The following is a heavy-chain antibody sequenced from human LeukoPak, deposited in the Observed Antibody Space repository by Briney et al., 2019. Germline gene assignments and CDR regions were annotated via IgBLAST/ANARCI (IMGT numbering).Heavy chain of an antibody. CDR2: MSPSSGNR. V-gene: IGHV1-8*01. Sequence: ASVKVSCKASGYTFTTYDINWVRQAPGQGLEWMGWMSPSSGNRGYAQKFQGRVTMTRDTSVSTAYMELSSLRSDATAVYYCARGYYYYGLDVWGQGTTVTVSS. J-gene: IGHJ6*02. CDR1: GYTFTTYD. CDR3: ARGYYYYGLDV.